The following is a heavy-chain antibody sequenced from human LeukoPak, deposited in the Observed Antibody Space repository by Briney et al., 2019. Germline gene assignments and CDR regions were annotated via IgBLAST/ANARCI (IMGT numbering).Heavy chain of an antibody. V-gene: IGHV3-23*01. CDR2: ISGSGGST. CDR3: AKGDYYYDSSGYYPTLLGY. J-gene: IGHJ4*02. Sequence: PGGSLRLSCAASGFTFSSHAMSWVRQAPGKGLEWVSAISGSGGSTYYADSVKGRFTISRDNSKDTLYLQMNSLRAEDTAVYYCAKGDYYYDSSGYYPTLLGYWGQGTLVTVSS. D-gene: IGHD3-22*01. CDR1: GFTFSSHA.